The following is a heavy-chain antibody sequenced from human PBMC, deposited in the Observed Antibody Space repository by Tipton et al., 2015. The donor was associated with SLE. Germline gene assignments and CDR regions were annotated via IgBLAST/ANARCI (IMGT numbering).Heavy chain of an antibody. Sequence: SLRLSCAASGFTFGSYGMHWVRQAPGKGLEWVAFIRYDGSNKYYADSVKGRFTISRDNSKNTLYLQMNSLRAEDTAVYYCASRGGSGRDFDYWGQGTLVTVSS. V-gene: IGHV3-30*02. CDR3: ASRGGSGRDFDY. CDR2: IRYDGSNK. D-gene: IGHD3-10*01. J-gene: IGHJ4*02. CDR1: GFTFGSYG.